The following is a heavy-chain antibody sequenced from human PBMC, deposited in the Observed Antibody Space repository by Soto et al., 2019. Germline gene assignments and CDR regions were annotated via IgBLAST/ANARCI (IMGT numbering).Heavy chain of an antibody. CDR2: INPNSGGT. Sequence: ASVKVSCKASGYTFTGYYMHWVRQAPGQGLEWMGWINPNSGGTNYAQKFQGWVTMTRDTSISTAYMELSRLRSDDTAVYYCARATPVTMVRGVATYYYYYYMDVWGKGTTVTVSS. J-gene: IGHJ6*03. CDR1: GYTFTGYY. CDR3: ARATPVTMVRGVATYYYYYYMDV. V-gene: IGHV1-2*04. D-gene: IGHD3-10*01.